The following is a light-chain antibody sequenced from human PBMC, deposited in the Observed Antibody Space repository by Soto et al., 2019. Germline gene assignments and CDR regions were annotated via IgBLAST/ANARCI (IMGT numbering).Light chain of an antibody. CDR3: HQYGSAPWT. J-gene: IGKJ1*01. CDR1: QGGFGNY. V-gene: IGKV3-20*01. CDR2: GAS. Sequence: EIVLTQSPGTLSLSPGERATLSCRASQGGFGNYLAWYQQKPGQAPRLLIYGASKRAPGTPDRFSGSGSGTDFTLTINRLEPEDFALYSCHQYGSAPWTLGQGTKV.